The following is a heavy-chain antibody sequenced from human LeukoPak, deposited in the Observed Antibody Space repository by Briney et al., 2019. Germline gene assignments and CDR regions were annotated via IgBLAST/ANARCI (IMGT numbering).Heavy chain of an antibody. CDR3: ARPYQPGYDSSGLDAFDI. CDR2: IYPGDSDT. D-gene: IGHD3-22*01. V-gene: IGHV5-51*01. CDR1: GYSFTSYW. J-gene: IGHJ3*02. Sequence: GESLKISCKGSGYSFTSYWIGWVRQMPGKGLEWMGIIYPGDSDTRYSPSFQGQVTISADKSISTAYLQWSSLKASDTAMYYCARPYQPGYDSSGLDAFDIWGQGTMVTVSS.